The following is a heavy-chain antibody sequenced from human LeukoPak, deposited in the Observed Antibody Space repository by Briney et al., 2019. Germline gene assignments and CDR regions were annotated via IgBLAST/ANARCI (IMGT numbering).Heavy chain of an antibody. D-gene: IGHD3-3*01. J-gene: IGHJ4*02. CDR1: GFTVSSNY. CDR2: IYSGGST. Sequence: PGGSLRLSCAASGFTVSSNYMSWVRQAPGKGLEWVSVIYSGGSTYYADSVKGRFTISRDNSKNTLYLQMNSLRAEDTAVYYGARLDFWSGYTFDYWGQGTLVTVSS. V-gene: IGHV3-53*01. CDR3: ARLDFWSGYTFDY.